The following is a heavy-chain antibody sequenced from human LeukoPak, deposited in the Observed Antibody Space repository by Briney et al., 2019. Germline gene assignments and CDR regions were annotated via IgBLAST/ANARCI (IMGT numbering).Heavy chain of an antibody. CDR2: ISSNGGST. V-gene: IGHV3-64D*09. D-gene: IGHD6-19*01. CDR3: VKGQQWLGPFDY. Sequence: GGSLRLSCSASGXTFSSYAMHWVRQAPGKGLEYVSAISSNGGSTYYADSVKGRFTISRDNSTNTLYLQMSSLRAEDTAVYYCVKGQQWLGPFDYWGQGTLVTVSS. J-gene: IGHJ4*02. CDR1: GXTFSSYA.